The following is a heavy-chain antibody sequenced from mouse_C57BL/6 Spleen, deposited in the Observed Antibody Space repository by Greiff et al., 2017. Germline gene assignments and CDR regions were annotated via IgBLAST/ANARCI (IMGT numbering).Heavy chain of an antibody. Sequence: VMLVESGAELARPGASVKMSCKASGYTFTSYTMHWVKQRPGQGLEWIGYINPSSGYTKYNQKFKDKATLTADKSSSTAYMQLSSLTSEDSAVYYCARSPGSTMVTNYFDYWGQGTTLTVSS. V-gene: IGHV1-4*01. CDR3: ARSPGSTMVTNYFDY. CDR1: GYTFTSYT. J-gene: IGHJ2*01. CDR2: INPSSGYT. D-gene: IGHD2-2*01.